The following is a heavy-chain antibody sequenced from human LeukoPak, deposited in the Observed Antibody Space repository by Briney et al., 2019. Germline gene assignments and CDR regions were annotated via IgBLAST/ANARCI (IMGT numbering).Heavy chain of an antibody. J-gene: IGHJ4*02. CDR2: ISYGGST. Sequence: PSETLSLTCTVSGGSISSYYWAWIRQPPGKGLEWTGSISYGGSTYYNPSLKSRVTMSVDTSKNQFSLNLSSVTAADTAVYYCARHAGGIAASGTRPFDYWGQGTLLTVSS. CDR3: ARHAGGIAASGTRPFDY. D-gene: IGHD6-13*01. CDR1: GGSISSYY. V-gene: IGHV4-39*01.